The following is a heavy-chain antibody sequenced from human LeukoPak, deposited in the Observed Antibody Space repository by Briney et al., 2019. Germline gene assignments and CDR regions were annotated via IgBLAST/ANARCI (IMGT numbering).Heavy chain of an antibody. D-gene: IGHD5-12*01. Sequence: ASETLSLTCTVSGGSISSYYWNWIRQPPGKGLEWIGYIYYSGSTNYNPSLKSRVTISVDTSKNQFSLKLSSVTAADTAVYYCARVSGYDWESFYDYWGQGILVTVSS. V-gene: IGHV4-59*01. CDR1: GGSISSYY. J-gene: IGHJ4*02. CDR2: IYYSGST. CDR3: ARVSGYDWESFYDY.